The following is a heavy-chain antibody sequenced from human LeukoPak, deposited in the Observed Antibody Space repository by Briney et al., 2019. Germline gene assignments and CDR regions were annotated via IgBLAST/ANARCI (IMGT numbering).Heavy chain of an antibody. CDR1: GYTFTGYY. Sequence: ASVTVSCKASGYTFTGYYIHWVRQAPGQGLEWMGWINPNSGGTNYAQKLQGRVTMTRDTSISTAYMELSRLTSDDTAVYYCARGDQGFDFDYWGRGTLVTVSS. CDR3: ARGDQGFDFDY. V-gene: IGHV1-2*02. J-gene: IGHJ4*02. CDR2: INPNSGGT.